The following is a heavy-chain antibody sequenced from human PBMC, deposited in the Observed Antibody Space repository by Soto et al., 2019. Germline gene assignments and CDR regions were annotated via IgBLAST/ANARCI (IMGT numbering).Heavy chain of an antibody. Sequence: SETLSLTCPVSGDSISTVDYFWAWIRQPPGQALEYIGYIYKSATTYYNPSFESRVAISLDTSKSQFSLNVTSVTAADTAVYFCARGRYCLTGRCFPNWFDSWGQGTLVTVSS. CDR1: GDSISTVDYF. D-gene: IGHD2-15*01. CDR3: ARGRYCLTGRCFPNWFDS. V-gene: IGHV4-30-4*01. J-gene: IGHJ5*01. CDR2: IYKSATT.